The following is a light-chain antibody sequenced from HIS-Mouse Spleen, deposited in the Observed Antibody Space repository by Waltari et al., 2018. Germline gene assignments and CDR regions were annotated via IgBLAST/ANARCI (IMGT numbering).Light chain of an antibody. J-gene: IGKJ1*01. V-gene: IGKV1-5*03. Sequence: DIQMTQSPSTLSASVGDRVPITCLASQSISSWLAWYQQKPGKAHKLLIYKASSLESGVPSRFSGSGSGTEFTLTISSLQPDDFATYYCQQYNSYWTFGQGTKVEIK. CDR1: QSISSW. CDR2: KAS. CDR3: QQYNSYWT.